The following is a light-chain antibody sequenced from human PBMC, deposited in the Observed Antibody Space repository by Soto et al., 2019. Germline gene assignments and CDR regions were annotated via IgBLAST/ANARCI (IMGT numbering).Light chain of an antibody. CDR1: QSIGDR. J-gene: IGKJ1*01. Sequence: DIQMTQSPSTLSASVGDRVSITCRAIQSIGDRLAWYQQRPGKAPNLLIFSASRWESGVPSRLSGTGSGTDFTLTISSLRPDDFATYYCQQYDSYPLTFGQGTKVEVK. CDR2: SAS. CDR3: QQYDSYPLT. V-gene: IGKV1-5*01.